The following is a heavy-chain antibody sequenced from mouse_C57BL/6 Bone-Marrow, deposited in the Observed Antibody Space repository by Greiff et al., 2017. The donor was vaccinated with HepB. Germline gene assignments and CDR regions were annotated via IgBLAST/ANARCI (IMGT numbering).Heavy chain of an antibody. D-gene: IGHD2-2*01. V-gene: IGHV1-64*01. CDR1: GYTFTSYW. CDR2: IHPNSGST. Sequence: QVQLQQPGAELVKPGASVKLSCKASGYTFTSYWMHWVKQRPGQGLEWIGMIHPNSGSTNYNEKFKSKATLTVDKSSSTAYMQLSSLTSEDSAVYYCARRGTMVTTVFAYWGQGTLVTVSA. J-gene: IGHJ3*01. CDR3: ARRGTMVTTVFAY.